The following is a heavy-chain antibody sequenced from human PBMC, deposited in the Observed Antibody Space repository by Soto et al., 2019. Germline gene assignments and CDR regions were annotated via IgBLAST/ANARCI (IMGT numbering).Heavy chain of an antibody. V-gene: IGHV4-4*02. CDR1: GGSISSSNW. CDR3: ARRWGEGRVDY. J-gene: IGHJ4*02. Sequence: SETLSLTCAVSGGSISSSNWWSWVRQPPGKGLQWIGEIYHSGSTNYIPSLKSRVTISVDKSRNQFSLKLSSVTAADTAVYYCARRWGEGRVDYWRQGTLVTVSS. D-gene: IGHD3-10*01. CDR2: IYHSGST.